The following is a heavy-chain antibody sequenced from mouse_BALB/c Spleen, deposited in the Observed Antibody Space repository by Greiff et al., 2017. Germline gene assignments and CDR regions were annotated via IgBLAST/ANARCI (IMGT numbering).Heavy chain of an antibody. V-gene: IGHV5-12-1*01. CDR2: ISSGGGST. Sequence: EVKVVESGGGLVKPGGSLKLSCAASGFAFSSYDMSWVRQTPEKRLEWVAYISSGGGSTYYPDTVKGRFTISRDNAKNTLYLQMSSLKSEDTAMYYCARGPFFAYWGQGTLVTVSA. CDR3: ARGPFFAY. J-gene: IGHJ3*01. CDR1: GFAFSSYD.